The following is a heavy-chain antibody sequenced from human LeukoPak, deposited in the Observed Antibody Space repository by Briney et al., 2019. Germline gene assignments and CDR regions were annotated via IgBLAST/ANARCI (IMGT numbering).Heavy chain of an antibody. CDR1: GFVFTKYW. V-gene: IGHV3-7*05. D-gene: IGHD1-1*01. CDR3: ARLNWNDSY. Sequence: GGSLRLSCAASGFVFTKYWMSWVRQAPGKGLEWVANINYDGSEKYHVDSVKGRFTVSRDNAEKSVDLHMNSLRADDTAVYYCARLNWNDSYWGQGTLVTVSS. J-gene: IGHJ4*02. CDR2: INYDGSEK.